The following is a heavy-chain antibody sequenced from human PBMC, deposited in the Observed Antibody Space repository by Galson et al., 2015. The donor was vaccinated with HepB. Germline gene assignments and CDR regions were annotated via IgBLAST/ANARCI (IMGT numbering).Heavy chain of an antibody. Sequence: SVKVSCKASGGTFSSYAISWVRQAPGQGLEWMGGIIPIFGTANYAQKFQGRVTITADESTSTAYMELSSLRSEDTAVYYCATDCSSTSCDGRGAYYYYMDVWGKGTTVTVSS. CDR2: IIPIFGTA. CDR3: ATDCSSTSCDGRGAYYYYMDV. CDR1: GGTFSSYA. V-gene: IGHV1-69*13. J-gene: IGHJ6*03. D-gene: IGHD2-2*01.